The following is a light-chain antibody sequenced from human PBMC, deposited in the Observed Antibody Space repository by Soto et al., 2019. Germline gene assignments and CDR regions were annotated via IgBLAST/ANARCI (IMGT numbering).Light chain of an antibody. CDR1: SSDVGSYNL. Sequence: QSALTQPASVSGSPGQSITISCTGTSSDVGSYNLVSWYQQHPGKAPKLMIYEGSKRPSGVSNRFSGSKSGNTASLTISGLQAEDEADYYWCSYAGSSTPVFGGGTKLTVL. CDR2: EGS. J-gene: IGLJ3*02. CDR3: CSYAGSSTPV. V-gene: IGLV2-23*01.